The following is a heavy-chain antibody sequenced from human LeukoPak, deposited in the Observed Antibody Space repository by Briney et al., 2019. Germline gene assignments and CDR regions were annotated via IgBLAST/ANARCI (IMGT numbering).Heavy chain of an antibody. D-gene: IGHD2-15*01. CDR2: MNPNSGNT. CDR3: ARGYCSGGSCDLIAFDI. V-gene: IGHV1-8*01. J-gene: IGHJ3*02. Sequence: ASVKVSCKASGYTFTSYDINWVRQATGQGLEWMGWMNPNSGNTGYAQKFQGRVTMTRNTSISTAYMELSSLRSEDTAVYYCARGYCSGGSCDLIAFDIWGQGTMVTVSS. CDR1: GYTFTSYD.